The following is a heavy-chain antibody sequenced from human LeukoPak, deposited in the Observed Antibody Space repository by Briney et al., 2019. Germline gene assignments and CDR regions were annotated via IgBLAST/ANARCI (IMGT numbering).Heavy chain of an antibody. CDR3: ATYTAHDY. CDR2: ISSSSSYI. Sequence: KSGGSLRLSCAASGFTFSSYSMNWARQAPGKGLEWVSSISSSSSYIYYADSVKGRFTTSRDNAKNSLYLQMNSLRAEDTAVYYCATYTAHDYWGQGTLVTVSS. V-gene: IGHV3-21*01. J-gene: IGHJ4*02. CDR1: GFTFSSYS. D-gene: IGHD5-18*01.